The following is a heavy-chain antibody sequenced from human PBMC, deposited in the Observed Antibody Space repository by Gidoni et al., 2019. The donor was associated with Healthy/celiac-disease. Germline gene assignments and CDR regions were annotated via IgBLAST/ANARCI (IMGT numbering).Heavy chain of an antibody. CDR3: ARHYCSGGSCYFGWSRIDY. J-gene: IGHJ4*02. CDR1: GGSISSSSYY. D-gene: IGHD2-15*01. V-gene: IGHV4-39*01. CDR2: IYYSGST. Sequence: QLQLQESGPGLVKPSETLSLTCTVSGGSISSSSYYWGGIRQPPGKGLEWIGSIYYSGSTYYNPSLKSRVTISVDTSKNQFSLKLSSVTAADTAVYYCARHYCSGGSCYFGWSRIDYWGQGTLVTVSS.